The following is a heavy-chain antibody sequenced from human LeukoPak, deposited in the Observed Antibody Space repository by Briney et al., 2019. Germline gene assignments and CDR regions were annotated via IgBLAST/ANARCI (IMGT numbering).Heavy chain of an antibody. V-gene: IGHV3-21*01. CDR1: GFTFSRYS. CDR3: ARDPYSRFFDS. CDR2: ISSSSSYI. Sequence: GGSLRLSCAASGFTFSRYSMNWVRQAPGKGLEWVSSISSSSSYIYYADSVKGRFTISRDNAKNSLYLQMNSLRAEDTAVYYCARDPYSRFFDSWGRGTLVAVSS. J-gene: IGHJ4*02. D-gene: IGHD4-11*01.